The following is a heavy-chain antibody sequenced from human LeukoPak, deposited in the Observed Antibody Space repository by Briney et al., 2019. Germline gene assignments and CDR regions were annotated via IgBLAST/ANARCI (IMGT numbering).Heavy chain of an antibody. CDR2: IADDGKDK. CDR3: ARDRHIAAAGYYFDY. Sequence: PGGTLRPSCAALGSAFSTFPMHWVGRAPAKGWEWGAVIADDGKDKHYVESVKGRFTISRDNSKNTLYLQMNSLRVEDTAVYYCARDRHIAAAGYYFDYWGQGTLVTVSS. V-gene: IGHV3-30*04. J-gene: IGHJ4*02. CDR1: GSAFSTFP. D-gene: IGHD6-25*01.